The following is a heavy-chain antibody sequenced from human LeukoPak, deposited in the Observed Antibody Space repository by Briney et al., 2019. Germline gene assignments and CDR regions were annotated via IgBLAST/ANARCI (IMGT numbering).Heavy chain of an antibody. CDR1: GFTFSSYS. V-gene: IGHV3-21*01. Sequence: PGGSLGLSCAASGFTFSSYSMNWVRQAPGKGLEWVSSISSSSSYIYYADSVKGRFTISRDNAKNSLYLQMNSLRAEDTAVYYCARLTKAFFDYWGQGTLVTVSP. J-gene: IGHJ4*02. D-gene: IGHD4-11*01. CDR2: ISSSSSYI. CDR3: ARLTKAFFDY.